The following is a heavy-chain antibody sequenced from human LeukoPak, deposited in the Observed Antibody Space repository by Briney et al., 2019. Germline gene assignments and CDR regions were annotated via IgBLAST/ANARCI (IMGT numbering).Heavy chain of an antibody. CDR3: ARIETDYDSSGYYHYYFDY. D-gene: IGHD3-22*01. Sequence: SETPSLTCTVSGGSISSYYWSWIRQPPGKGLEWIGYIYYSGSTNYNPSLKSRVTISVDTSKNQFSLKLSSVTAADTAVYYCARIETDYDSSGYYHYYFDYWGQGTLVTVSS. V-gene: IGHV4-59*01. J-gene: IGHJ4*02. CDR1: GGSISSYY. CDR2: IYYSGST.